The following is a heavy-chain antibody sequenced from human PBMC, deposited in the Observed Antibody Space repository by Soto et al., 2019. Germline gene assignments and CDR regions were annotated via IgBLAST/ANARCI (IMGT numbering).Heavy chain of an antibody. V-gene: IGHV4-59*01. D-gene: IGHD2-2*01. CDR1: GSSICTYY. Sequence: SETLCLTCDVSGSSICTYYWNWIRQSPGKGLEWIGYISDGVSTNYNASLESRVTISLDTSKKQVSLKLRSVSAAGTARYFCEGYCSSYISTEANYFDLEVWGQGTTVTVSS. CDR3: EGYCSSYISTEANYFDLEV. CDR2: ISDGVST. J-gene: IGHJ6*02.